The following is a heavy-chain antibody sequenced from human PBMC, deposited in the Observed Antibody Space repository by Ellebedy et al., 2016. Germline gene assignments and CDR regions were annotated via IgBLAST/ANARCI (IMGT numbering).Heavy chain of an antibody. CDR1: GYTLTTNY. CDR3: VRGGPTAVTSPEFDP. J-gene: IGHJ5*02. CDR2: INPSSLYT. D-gene: IGHD4-17*01. Sequence: ASVKVSCKASGYTLTTNYIHWVRRAPGQGLEWMGLINPSSLYTAYAQNLEGRVTVSRDTSTNTVYMELRGLASEDTAVYYCVRGGPTAVTSPEFDPWGQGTLITVSS. V-gene: IGHV1-46*01.